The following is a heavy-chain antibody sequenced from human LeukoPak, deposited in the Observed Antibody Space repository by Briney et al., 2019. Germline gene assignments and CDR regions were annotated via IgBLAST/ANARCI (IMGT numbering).Heavy chain of an antibody. CDR2: MNPNSGNT. D-gene: IGHD3-22*01. J-gene: IGHJ3*02. V-gene: IGHV1-8*03. Sequence: ASVKVSCKASGYTFTSYDINWVRQATGQGLEWMGWMNPNSGNTGYAQKFQGRVTITRNTSISTAYMELSSLRSEDTAVYYCARPRDYYDRCGFDIWGQGTMVTVSS. CDR1: GYTFTSYD. CDR3: ARPRDYYDRCGFDI.